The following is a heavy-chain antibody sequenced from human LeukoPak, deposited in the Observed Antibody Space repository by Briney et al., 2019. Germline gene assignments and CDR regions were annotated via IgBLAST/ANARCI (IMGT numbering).Heavy chain of an antibody. Sequence: SETLSLTCTVSGGSISSYYWSWIRQPPGKGLEWIGYIYYSGSTNYNPSLKSRVTISVDTSKNQFSLKLSSVTAADTAVYYCARGVTTVPWYFDLWGRGTLVTVSS. CDR2: IYYSGST. J-gene: IGHJ2*01. CDR3: ARGVTTVPWYFDL. V-gene: IGHV4-59*01. D-gene: IGHD4-17*01. CDR1: GGSISSYY.